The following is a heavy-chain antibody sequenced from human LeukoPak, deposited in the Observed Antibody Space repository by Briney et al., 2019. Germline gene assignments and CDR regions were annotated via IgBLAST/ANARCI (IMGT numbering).Heavy chain of an antibody. CDR2: IRNDGSNK. Sequence: GGSLRLSCAPSGFTFTSYGMHWVRQAPGKGLEWVAFIRNDGSNKYYADSVKGRFTISRDNSKNTLYLQMNSLRAEDTAVYYCAKDPQGYCSSTSCYFYFDYWGQGNLVTVSS. V-gene: IGHV3-30*02. J-gene: IGHJ4*02. CDR3: AKDPQGYCSSTSCYFYFDY. CDR1: GFTFTSYG. D-gene: IGHD2-2*01.